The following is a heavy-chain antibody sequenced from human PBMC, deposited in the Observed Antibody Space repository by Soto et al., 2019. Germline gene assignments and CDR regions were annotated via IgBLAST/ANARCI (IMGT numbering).Heavy chain of an antibody. CDR1: GCTFSDYA. J-gene: IGHJ4*02. V-gene: IGHV3-23*01. CDR3: AKIISGAGIAY. CDR2: ISGSGGST. D-gene: IGHD6-13*01. Sequence: GGSLRLSFVASGCTFSDYAMTWVRQAPGKGLEWVSTISGSGGSTYYADSVKGRFTISRDSSKNTLYLQMNSLTAEDTAVYYCAKIISGAGIAYWGQGTLVTVSS.